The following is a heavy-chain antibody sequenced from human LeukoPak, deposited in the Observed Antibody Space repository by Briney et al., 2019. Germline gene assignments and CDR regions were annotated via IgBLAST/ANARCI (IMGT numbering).Heavy chain of an antibody. CDR3: ARIAAAGTEVDY. Sequence: ASVKVSCKASGYTFTSYGISWVRQAPGQGLEWMGIINPSGGSTSYAQKFQGRVTMTRDTSTSTVYMELSSLRSEDTAVYYCARIAAAGTEVDYWGQGTLVTVSS. J-gene: IGHJ4*02. V-gene: IGHV1-46*01. CDR1: GYTFTSYG. D-gene: IGHD6-13*01. CDR2: INPSGGST.